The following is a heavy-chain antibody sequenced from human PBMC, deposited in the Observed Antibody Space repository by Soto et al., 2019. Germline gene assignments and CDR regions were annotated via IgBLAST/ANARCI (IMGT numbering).Heavy chain of an antibody. J-gene: IGHJ6*01. D-gene: IGHD2-2*01. CDR3: ARGFRCSSTSRRPYHYYYCAM. Sequence: SSVQVSCKARGYSYAGNVMHWGLQAPGQGHEWMGIINPSGGSTSYAQKFQGRVTMTRDTSTSTVYMELSSLRSEDTAVYYCARGFRCSSTSRRPYHYYYCAM. CDR2: INPSGGST. CDR1: GYSYAGNV. V-gene: IGHV1-46*01.